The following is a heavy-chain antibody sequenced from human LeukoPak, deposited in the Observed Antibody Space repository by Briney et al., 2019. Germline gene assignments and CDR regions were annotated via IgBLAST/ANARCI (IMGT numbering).Heavy chain of an antibody. Sequence: GSLRLSCAASGFTFSSCAMSWVRQAPGKGLEWVSAITGSVVSTYYADSVKGRFTISRDNSKNTLYLQMNSLRAEDTAVYYCAKHDYGDFLDYWGQGTLVTVSS. V-gene: IGHV3-23*01. D-gene: IGHD4-17*01. J-gene: IGHJ4*02. CDR2: ITGSVVST. CDR3: AKHDYGDFLDY. CDR1: GFTFSSCA.